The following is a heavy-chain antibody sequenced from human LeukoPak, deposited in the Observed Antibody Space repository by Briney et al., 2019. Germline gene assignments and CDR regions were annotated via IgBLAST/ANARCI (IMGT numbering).Heavy chain of an antibody. J-gene: IGHJ4*02. CDR3: ARDADFGGNSRLGFQF. Sequence: GGSLRLSCAASGFTFTNYALHWVRQAPGKGLEWVALISVDGSHDYYADSVKGRVSISRDNSNNTLFLQVNSLSPKDTAVYYCARDADFGGNSRLGFQFWGQGTLVTVSS. CDR2: ISVDGSHD. CDR1: GFTFTNYA. V-gene: IGHV3-30*03. D-gene: IGHD4-23*01.